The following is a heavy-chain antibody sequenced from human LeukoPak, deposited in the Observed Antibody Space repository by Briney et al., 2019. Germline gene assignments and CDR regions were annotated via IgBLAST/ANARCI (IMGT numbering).Heavy chain of an antibody. V-gene: IGHV4-59*12. CDR3: ARILILSTGWTPFDY. J-gene: IGHJ4*02. Sequence: SETLSLACTVSGGSISSYYWGWIRQPPGERPEWIGNIYYSGTSYYNPSLKSRGTISVDSSKNQVSLKLTSVTAADTAVYYCARILILSTGWTPFDYWGQGAVVTVSS. CDR1: GGSISSYY. CDR2: IYYSGTS. D-gene: IGHD3/OR15-3a*01.